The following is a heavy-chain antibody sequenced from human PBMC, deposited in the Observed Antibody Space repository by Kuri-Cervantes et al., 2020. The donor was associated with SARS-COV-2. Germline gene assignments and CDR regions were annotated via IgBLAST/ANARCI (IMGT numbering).Heavy chain of an antibody. V-gene: IGHV5-51*01. D-gene: IGHD3-10*01. CDR3: ARGAITMVRGVITRNWFAP. Sequence: GESLKISCKGFGYSFTSYWIGWARQMPGKGLEWMGIIYPGDSDTRYSPSFQGQVTISADKSISTAYLQWSSLKASDTAMYYCARGAITMVRGVITRNWFAPWGQGTLVTVPS. CDR1: GYSFTSYW. CDR2: IYPGDSDT. J-gene: IGHJ5*02.